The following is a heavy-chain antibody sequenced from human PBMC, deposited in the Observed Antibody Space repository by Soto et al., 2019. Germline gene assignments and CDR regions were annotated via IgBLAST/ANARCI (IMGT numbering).Heavy chain of an antibody. V-gene: IGHV5-51*01. Sequence: PGESLKISCKGSGYSFTSYWIGWVRQMPGKGLEWMGIIYPGDSDTRYSPSFQGQVTISADKSISTAYLQWSSLKASDTAMYYCARQQYYDFWSRNNWFDPWGQGTLVTVSS. D-gene: IGHD3-3*01. J-gene: IGHJ5*02. CDR1: GYSFTSYW. CDR3: ARQQYYDFWSRNNWFDP. CDR2: IYPGDSDT.